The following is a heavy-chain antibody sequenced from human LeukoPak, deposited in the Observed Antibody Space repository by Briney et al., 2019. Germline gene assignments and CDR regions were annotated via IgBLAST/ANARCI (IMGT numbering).Heavy chain of an antibody. CDR2: IYYSGST. CDR1: GGSISSYY. V-gene: IGHV4-59*08. D-gene: IGHD4-17*01. J-gene: IGHJ5*02. CDR3: ARVGDYGDYVNWFDP. Sequence: ASETLSLTCTVSGGSISSYYWSWIRQPPGKGLEWIGYIYYSGSTNYNPSLKSRVTISVDTSKNQFSLKLSSVTAADTAVYYCARVGDYGDYVNWFDPWGQGTLVTVSS.